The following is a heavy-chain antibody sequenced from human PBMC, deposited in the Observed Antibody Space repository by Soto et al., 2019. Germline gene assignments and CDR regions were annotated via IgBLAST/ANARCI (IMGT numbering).Heavy chain of an antibody. CDR3: AKVGGRYCTNGVCYHDY. CDR1: GFTFSSYA. V-gene: IGHV3-23*01. CDR2: ISGSGGST. J-gene: IGHJ4*02. D-gene: IGHD2-8*01. Sequence: EVQLLESGGGLVQPGGSLRLSCAASGFTFSSYAMSWVRQAPGKWLEWVSAISGSGGSTYYADSVKGRFTISRDNSKNTLYLQMNSLRAEDTAVYYCAKVGGRYCTNGVCYHDYWGQGTLVTVSS.